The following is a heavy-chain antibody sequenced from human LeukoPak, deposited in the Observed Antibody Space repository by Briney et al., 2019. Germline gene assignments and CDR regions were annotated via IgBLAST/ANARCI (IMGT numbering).Heavy chain of an antibody. CDR3: ARMGGRSGRNWFGP. V-gene: IGHV1-2*02. Sequence: ASVTVSCTASGYTFTGYYMHWVRQAPGQGLEWMGWINPNSGGTNYAQKFQGRVTMTRDTSISTAYMELSRLRSDDTAVYYCARMGGRSGRNWFGPWGQGTLVTVAS. CDR2: INPNSGGT. D-gene: IGHD3-10*01. J-gene: IGHJ5*02. CDR1: GYTFTGYY.